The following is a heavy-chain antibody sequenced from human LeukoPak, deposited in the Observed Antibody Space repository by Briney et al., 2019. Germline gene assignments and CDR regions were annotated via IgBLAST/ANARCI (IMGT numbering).Heavy chain of an antibody. Sequence: PSETLSLTCTVSSDSISTYYWSWIRQPAGKGLEWIGRTHTSGTTNYNPSLMRRVTMSADTSNNQFSLRLNSVTAADTAVYYCAREFLSSADIRRGFDPWGQGTLVTVSS. D-gene: IGHD2-2*02. CDR2: THTSGTT. CDR1: SDSISTYY. CDR3: AREFLSSADIRRGFDP. J-gene: IGHJ5*02. V-gene: IGHV4-4*07.